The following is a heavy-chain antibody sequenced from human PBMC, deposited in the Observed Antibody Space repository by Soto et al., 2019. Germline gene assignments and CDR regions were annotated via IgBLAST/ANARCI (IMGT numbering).Heavy chain of an antibody. CDR1: RGPISSGGYY. Sequence: PSETLSLTCTVSRGPISSGGYYWRWIRQHPGQGLEWIGHIYNSGSTYYNPSLKSRVTISLDASKNQFSLKLSSVTAAHTAVYYCARVLLRGGRDYYNYGMDVWGQGTTVT. CDR3: ARVLLRGGRDYYNYGMDV. D-gene: IGHD3-10*01. V-gene: IGHV4-31*03. CDR2: IYNSGST. J-gene: IGHJ6*02.